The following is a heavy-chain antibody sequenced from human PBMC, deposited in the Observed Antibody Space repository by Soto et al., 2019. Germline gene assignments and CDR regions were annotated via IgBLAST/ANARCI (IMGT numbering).Heavy chain of an antibody. Sequence: QVQLQESGPGLVKPSETLSLTCTVSGGSISSYYWSWIRQSPGKGLEWIGYIHYSGSTKSNPSLKSRVTRAVDTSRNQGSLKLSSVTAADSAVYFCARARYQLLHPYYYGMDVWGQGTTVTVSS. CDR2: IHYSGST. J-gene: IGHJ6*02. CDR1: GGSISSYY. D-gene: IGHD2-2*01. V-gene: IGHV4-59*01. CDR3: ARARYQLLHPYYYGMDV.